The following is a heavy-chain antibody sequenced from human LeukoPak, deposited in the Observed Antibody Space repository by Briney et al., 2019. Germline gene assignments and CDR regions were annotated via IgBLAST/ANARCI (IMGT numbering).Heavy chain of an antibody. D-gene: IGHD3-10*01. CDR3: ARLDGQGVRGVIRTSGGDY. V-gene: IGHV4-4*07. CDR1: GDSISNFY. J-gene: IGHJ4*02. Sequence: PSETLSITCTVSGDSISNFYWSWIRQPAGKGLEWIGRIYSSGSTNYNPSLKSRVTMSVDTSKNQFSLKLSSVTAADTAVYYCARLDGQGVRGVIRTSGGDYWGQGTLVTVSS. CDR2: IYSSGST.